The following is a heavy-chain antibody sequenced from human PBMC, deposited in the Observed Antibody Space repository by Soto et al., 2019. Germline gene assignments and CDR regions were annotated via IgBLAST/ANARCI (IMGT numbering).Heavy chain of an antibody. J-gene: IGHJ4*02. CDR2: INHSGST. V-gene: IGHV4-34*01. Sequence: SETLSLTCAVYGGSFSGYYWGWIRQPPGKGLEWIGEINHSGSTNYNPSLKSRVTISVDTSKNQFSLKLSSVTAADTAVYYCATRRTVTTGFDYWGQGTLVTVSS. CDR1: GGSFSGYY. D-gene: IGHD1-7*01. CDR3: ATRRTVTTGFDY.